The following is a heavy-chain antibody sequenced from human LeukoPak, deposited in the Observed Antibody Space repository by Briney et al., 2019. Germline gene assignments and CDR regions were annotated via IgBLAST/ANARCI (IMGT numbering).Heavy chain of an antibody. J-gene: IGHJ2*01. CDR2: MNPNSGNT. V-gene: IGHV1-8*01. Sequence: ASVKVSCKASGYTFTSYDINWVRQATGQGLEWMGWMNPNSGNTGYAQKFQGRVTMTRSTSISTAYMELSSLRSEDTAVYYCARDPRRYYDSSGRYWDWYFDLWGRGTLVTVSS. D-gene: IGHD3-22*01. CDR3: ARDPRRYYDSSGRYWDWYFDL. CDR1: GYTFTSYD.